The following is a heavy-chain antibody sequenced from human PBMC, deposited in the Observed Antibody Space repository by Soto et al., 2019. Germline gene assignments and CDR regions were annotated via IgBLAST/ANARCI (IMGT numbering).Heavy chain of an antibody. Sequence: SVKVSCKASGFTFTSSAVQWVRQARGQRLEWIGWIVVGSGNTNYAQKFQERVTITRDMSTSTAYMELSSLRSEDTAVYYCAADLWDRHAFDIWGQGTMVTVSS. CDR2: IVVGSGNT. V-gene: IGHV1-58*01. J-gene: IGHJ3*02. D-gene: IGHD1-26*01. CDR3: AADLWDRHAFDI. CDR1: GFTFTSSA.